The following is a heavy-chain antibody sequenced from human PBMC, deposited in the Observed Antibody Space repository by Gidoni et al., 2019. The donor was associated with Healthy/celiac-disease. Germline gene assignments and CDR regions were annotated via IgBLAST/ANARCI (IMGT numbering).Heavy chain of an antibody. J-gene: IGHJ4*02. D-gene: IGHD6-13*01. CDR3: AGDSSPTYYFDY. CDR1: GGSISSSSYY. CDR2: IYYSGST. Sequence: QLQLQESGPGLVKPSETLSLTCTVSGGSISSSSYYWGWIRQPPGKGLEWIGSIYYSGSTYYNPSLKSRVTISVDTSKNQFSLKLSSVTAADTAVYYCAGDSSPTYYFDYWGQGTLVTVSS. V-gene: IGHV4-39*01.